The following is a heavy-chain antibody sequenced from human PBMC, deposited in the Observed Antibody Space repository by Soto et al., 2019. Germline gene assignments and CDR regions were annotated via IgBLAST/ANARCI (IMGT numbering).Heavy chain of an antibody. CDR2: IYYSGST. V-gene: IGHV4-59*01. D-gene: IGHD1-26*01. Sequence: LSLTCTVSGGSISSYYWSWIRQPPGKGLEWIGYIYYSGSTNYNPSLKSRVTISVDTSKNQFSLKLSSVTAADTAVYYCARDDGKGGSLIHYWGQGTLVTVSS. J-gene: IGHJ4*02. CDR3: ARDDGKGGSLIHY. CDR1: GGSISSYY.